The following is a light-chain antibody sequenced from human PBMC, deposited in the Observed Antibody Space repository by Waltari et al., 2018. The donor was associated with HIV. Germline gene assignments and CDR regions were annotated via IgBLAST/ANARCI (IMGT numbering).Light chain of an antibody. CDR3: CAYAGSTTYVI. CDR1: SCDVGGYSL. Sequence: QSALPQPASVSGSPGQSITISCTGTSCDVGGYSLVSWYQQHPGKAPKLMIYEVSKRPSGVSNRFSGSKSGNTASLTISGLQAEDEADYYCCAYAGSTTYVIFGGGTKLTVL. J-gene: IGLJ2*01. V-gene: IGLV2-23*02. CDR2: EVS.